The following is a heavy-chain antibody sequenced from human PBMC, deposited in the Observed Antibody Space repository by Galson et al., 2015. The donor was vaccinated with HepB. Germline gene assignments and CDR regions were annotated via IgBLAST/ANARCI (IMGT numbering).Heavy chain of an antibody. Sequence: SLRLSCAASGFTFSSYSMNWVRQAPGKGLEWVSSISSSSSYIYYADSVKGRFTISRDNAKNSLYLQMNSLRAEDTAVYYCARDRSTGIQLWSDFDYWGQGTLVTVSS. D-gene: IGHD5-18*01. J-gene: IGHJ4*02. V-gene: IGHV3-21*01. CDR1: GFTFSSYS. CDR3: ARDRSTGIQLWSDFDY. CDR2: ISSSSSYI.